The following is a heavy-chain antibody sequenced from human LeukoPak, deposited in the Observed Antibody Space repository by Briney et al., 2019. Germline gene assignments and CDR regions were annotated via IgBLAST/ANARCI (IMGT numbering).Heavy chain of an antibody. D-gene: IGHD2-2*01. J-gene: IGHJ3*02. Sequence: SETLSLTCTVSGGSISSGSYYWGWIRHPPGKGLEWIGSIYYSGSTYYKPSLSSGVTISVDTSKNQFSLKLSSVTAADTAVYYCASPNPYIVVVPAAGGPNAFDIWGQGTMVTVSS. CDR2: IYYSGST. CDR3: ASPNPYIVVVPAAGGPNAFDI. V-gene: IGHV4-39*01. CDR1: GGSISSGSYY.